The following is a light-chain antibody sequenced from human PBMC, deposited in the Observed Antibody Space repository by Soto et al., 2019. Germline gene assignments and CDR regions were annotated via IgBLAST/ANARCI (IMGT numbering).Light chain of an antibody. J-gene: IGKJ5*01. CDR3: QQYYGLPPLT. CDR1: QNITNN. CDR2: HAS. Sequence: DIQMTQSASSLSASIGDRVTITCQASQNITNNLSWYQQKPAKAXNLLIYHASKLAKGVTSRFSGSGSGTDFSFLITSLQREDLATYYCQQYYGLPPLTFGQGTRLEIK. V-gene: IGKV1-33*01.